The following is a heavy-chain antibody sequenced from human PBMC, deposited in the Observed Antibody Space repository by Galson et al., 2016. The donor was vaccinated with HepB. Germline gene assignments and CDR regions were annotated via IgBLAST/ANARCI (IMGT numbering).Heavy chain of an antibody. CDR2: VYWDDDK. D-gene: IGHD6-13*01. CDR3: AHRGILSGTRYFDY. Sequence: PALVKPTQTLTLTCTVSGFSLSTGGVGVGWIRQPPGKALEWLALVYWDDDKRYSPSLASRLTITKDTSKNQVVLTMTNMDPVDTATYYCAHRGILSGTRYFDYWGQGTLVTVSS. V-gene: IGHV2-5*02. J-gene: IGHJ4*02. CDR1: GFSLSTGGVG.